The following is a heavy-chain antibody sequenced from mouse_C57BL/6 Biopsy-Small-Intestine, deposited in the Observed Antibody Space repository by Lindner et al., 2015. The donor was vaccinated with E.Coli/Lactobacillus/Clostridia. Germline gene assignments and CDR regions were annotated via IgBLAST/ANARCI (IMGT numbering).Heavy chain of an antibody. CDR2: IYPGDGDT. V-gene: IGHV1-82*01. CDR3: ARSHNGFYAMDY. CDR1: GYAFSSSW. D-gene: IGHD2-2*01. Sequence: VQLQESGPELVKPGASVKISCKASGYAFSSSWMNWVKHRPGKGPEWIGRIYPGDGDTNYSGMFKGKVTLTADKSSSTAYLQLSSLTSEDSAVYFCARSHNGFYAMDYWGQGASVTVSS. J-gene: IGHJ4*01.